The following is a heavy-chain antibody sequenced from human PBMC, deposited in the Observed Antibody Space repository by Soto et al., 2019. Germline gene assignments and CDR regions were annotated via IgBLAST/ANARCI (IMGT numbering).Heavy chain of an antibody. Sequence: QVQLVQSGAEVRKPGASLKLSCKASGYAFSSFDINWVRQAAGQGLEWMGWMNPNSGTTGYAQKFQGRVTMSRNTSIRTAYMELNSLRSEDTAVYYCATGTVTSDAFDIWGQGTMVTVSS. CDR1: GYAFSSFD. V-gene: IGHV1-8*01. CDR3: ATGTVTSDAFDI. D-gene: IGHD4-4*01. CDR2: MNPNSGTT. J-gene: IGHJ3*02.